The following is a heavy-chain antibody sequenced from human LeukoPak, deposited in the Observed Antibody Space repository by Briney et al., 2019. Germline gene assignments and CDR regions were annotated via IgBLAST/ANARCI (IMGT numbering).Heavy chain of an antibody. CDR1: GGSISSGSYY. CDR2: IYTSGST. CDR3: ARVRVRGVIIVFYYYGMDV. J-gene: IGHJ6*02. Sequence: SSQTLSLTCTVSGGSISSGSYYWSWIRQPAGKGLEWIGRIYTSGSTNYNPSLKSRVTISVDTSKNQFSLKLSSVTAADTAVYYCARVRVRGVIIVFYYYGMDVWGQGTTVTVSS. V-gene: IGHV4-61*02. D-gene: IGHD3-10*01.